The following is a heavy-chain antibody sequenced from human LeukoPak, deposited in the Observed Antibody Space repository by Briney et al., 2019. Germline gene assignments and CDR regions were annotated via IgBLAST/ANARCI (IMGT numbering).Heavy chain of an antibody. J-gene: IGHJ4*02. Sequence: PSETLSLTCTVSGGSISSYYWGWIRQPPGKGLEWIGSIYYSGSTYYNPSLKSRVTISVDTSKNQFSLKLSSVTAADTAVYYCARSRIAAALSWGQGTLVTVSS. CDR2: IYYSGST. D-gene: IGHD6-13*01. V-gene: IGHV4-39*01. CDR3: ARSRIAAALS. CDR1: GGSISSYY.